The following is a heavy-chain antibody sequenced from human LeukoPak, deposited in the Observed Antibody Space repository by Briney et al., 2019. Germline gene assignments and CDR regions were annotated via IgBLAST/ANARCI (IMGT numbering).Heavy chain of an antibody. Sequence: ASVQVSCKASGYTFPAYYIHGVRQAPGQGREWMGWINPNSGVTNTAQKFQGRVTMTRDTSISTAYMEVNSLRSDDTAVYYCASGLGYCSSNTCSWGQGTLVTVSS. D-gene: IGHD2-2*01. CDR1: GYTFPAYY. CDR3: ASGLGYCSSNTCS. V-gene: IGHV1-2*02. J-gene: IGHJ5*02. CDR2: INPNSGVT.